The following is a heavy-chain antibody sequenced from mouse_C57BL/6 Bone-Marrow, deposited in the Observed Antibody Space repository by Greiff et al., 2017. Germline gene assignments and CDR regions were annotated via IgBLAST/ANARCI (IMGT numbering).Heavy chain of an antibody. V-gene: IGHV2-5*01. CDR3: AKEPNWNYYAMDY. J-gene: IGHJ4*01. CDR2: IWRGGST. CDR1: GFSLTSYG. Sequence: QVQLQQSGPGLVQPSQSLSITCTVSGFSLTSYGVHWVRQSPGKGLEWLGVIWRGGSTDYNAAFMSRLSITKDNSKSQVFFKMNSLQADDTAIYYCAKEPNWNYYAMDYWGQGTSVTVSS. D-gene: IGHD4-1*02.